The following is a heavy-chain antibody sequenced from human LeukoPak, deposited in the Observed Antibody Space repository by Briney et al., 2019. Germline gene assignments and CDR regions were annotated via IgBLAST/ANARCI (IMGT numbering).Heavy chain of an antibody. CDR1: GGSIRSGDYY. D-gene: IGHD1-26*01. J-gene: IGHJ4*02. Sequence: PSETLSLTCTVSGGSIRSGDYYWSWIRQPPGRGLEWIGYIYYTGSTNYSPSLESRVTTSIDMSKNQFSLKLSSVTAADTAVYYCARETCSGSQRGFDYWGQGTLVTVSS. CDR2: IYYTGST. V-gene: IGHV4-30-4*01. CDR3: ARETCSGSQRGFDY.